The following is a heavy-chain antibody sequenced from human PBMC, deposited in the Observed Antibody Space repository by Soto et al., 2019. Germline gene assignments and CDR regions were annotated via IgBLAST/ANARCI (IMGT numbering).Heavy chain of an antibody. D-gene: IGHD5-18*01. CDR2: ISSSSSTI. CDR3: ARGGSLQLWLGGYDY. V-gene: IGHV3-48*02. J-gene: IGHJ4*02. Sequence: GGSLRLSCVASGFTFSSYSMNWVRQAPGKGLEWVSYISSSSSTIYYADSVKGRFTISRDNAKNSLYLQMNSLRDEDTAVYYCARGGSLQLWLGGYDYWGQGTLVTVSS. CDR1: GFTFSSYS.